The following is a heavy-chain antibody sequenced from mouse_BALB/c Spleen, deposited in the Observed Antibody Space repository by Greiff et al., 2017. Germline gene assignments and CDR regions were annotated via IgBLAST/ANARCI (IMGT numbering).Heavy chain of an antibody. D-gene: IGHD2-4*01. CDR1: GYSFTGYY. Sequence: LVKTGASVKISCKASGYSFTGYYMHWVKQSHGKSLEWIGYISCYNGATSYNQKFKGKATFTVDTSSSTAYMQFNSLTSEDSAVYYCARGINYDYDGAWFAYWGQGTLVTVSA. V-gene: IGHV1S34*01. CDR2: ISCYNGAT. CDR3: ARGINYDYDGAWFAY. J-gene: IGHJ3*01.